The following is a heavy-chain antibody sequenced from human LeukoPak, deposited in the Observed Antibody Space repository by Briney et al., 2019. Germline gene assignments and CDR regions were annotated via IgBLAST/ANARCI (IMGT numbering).Heavy chain of an antibody. CDR1: GGTFSSYA. CDR2: IIPIFGTA. J-gene: IGHJ6*03. D-gene: IGHD2-15*01. Sequence: GASVKVSCKASGGTFSSYAISWVRQAPGQGLEWMGGIIPIFGTANYAQKFQGRVTITTDESTSTAYVELSSLRSEDTAVYYCARGVGCSGGSCYTHYYYYMDVWGKGTTVTVSS. V-gene: IGHV1-69*05. CDR3: ARGVGCSGGSCYTHYYYYMDV.